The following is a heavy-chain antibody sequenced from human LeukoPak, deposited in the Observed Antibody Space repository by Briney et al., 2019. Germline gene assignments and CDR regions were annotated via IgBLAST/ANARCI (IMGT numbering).Heavy chain of an antibody. V-gene: IGHV4-61*02. D-gene: IGHD6-13*01. CDR2: IYTSGST. CDR1: GGSISSGSYH. Sequence: PSETLSLTCTVSGGSISSGSYHWSWIRQPAGKGLEWIGRIYTSGSTNYNPSLKSRVTISVDTSKNQFSLKLSSVTAADTAVYYCARDGSSTLVRPDNWFDPWGQGTLVTVSS. CDR3: ARDGSSTLVRPDNWFDP. J-gene: IGHJ5*02.